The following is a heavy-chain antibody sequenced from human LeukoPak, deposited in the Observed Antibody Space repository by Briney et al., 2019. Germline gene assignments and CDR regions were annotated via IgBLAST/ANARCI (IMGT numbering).Heavy chain of an antibody. CDR3: AKWILTPGTTGTTSARYFDY. D-gene: IGHD1-1*01. Sequence: GGSLRLSCAASGFTFSSYSMNWVRQAPGKGLEWVSAISGSGGSTYYADSVKGRFTISRDNSKNTLYLQMNSLRAEDTAVYYCAKWILTPGTTGTTSARYFDYWGQGTLVTVSS. J-gene: IGHJ4*02. V-gene: IGHV3-23*01. CDR2: ISGSGGST. CDR1: GFTFSSYS.